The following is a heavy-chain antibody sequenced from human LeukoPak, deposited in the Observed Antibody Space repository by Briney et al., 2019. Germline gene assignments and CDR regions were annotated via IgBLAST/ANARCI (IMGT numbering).Heavy chain of an antibody. V-gene: IGHV3-23*01. CDR1: GFTFSSYA. CDR2: ISGSGGST. D-gene: IGHD2-2*01. Sequence: GGSLRLSCAASGFTFSSYAMSWVRQAPGKGLEWVSAISGSGGSTYYADSVKGRFTVSRDNSKNTLYLQMNSLRAEDTAVYYCAKDQAQDVVVPAAMGGLYFDYWGQGTLVTVSS. J-gene: IGHJ4*02. CDR3: AKDQAQDVVVPAAMGGLYFDY.